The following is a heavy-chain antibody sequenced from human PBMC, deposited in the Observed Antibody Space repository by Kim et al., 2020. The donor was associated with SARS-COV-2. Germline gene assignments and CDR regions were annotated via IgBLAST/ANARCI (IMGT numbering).Heavy chain of an antibody. Sequence: SETLSLTCTVSGDPMDSFYWTWIRQPPGKGLEWIGQIYYNGDTNYNPSLESRMSISLDTSKKEFSLRLTSVTAADTAMYFCARAVARSMNYYYYGLDVWGPGTTVTVS. J-gene: IGHJ6*02. CDR1: GDPMDSFY. V-gene: IGHV4-59*01. D-gene: IGHD3-22*01. CDR3: ARAVARSMNYYYYGLDV. CDR2: IYYNGDT.